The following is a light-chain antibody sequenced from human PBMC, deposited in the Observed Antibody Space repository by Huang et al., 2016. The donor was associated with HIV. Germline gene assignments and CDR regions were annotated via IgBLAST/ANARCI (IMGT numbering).Light chain of an antibody. CDR1: QSVSSS. Sequence: EIGLPHSPATPSLSPGERATVSGKASQSVSSSLAWYQQKPGQAPRLFIYDTSHTATGIPARFSGSESGPVFTPPISSLGPEDFAVYYCQQRSIWPLFPFGPGTKVDIK. J-gene: IGKJ3*01. CDR2: DTS. V-gene: IGKV3-11*01. CDR3: QQRSIWPLFP.